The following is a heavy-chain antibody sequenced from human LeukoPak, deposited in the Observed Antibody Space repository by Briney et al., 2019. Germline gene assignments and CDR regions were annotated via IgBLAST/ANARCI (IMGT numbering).Heavy chain of an antibody. CDR3: ARDDGSGTFDY. V-gene: IGHV4-59*01. J-gene: IGHJ4*02. CDR1: GGAISSYY. CDR2: IYYSGST. D-gene: IGHD6-19*01. Sequence: PSETLCLTCAVSGGAISSYYWSWIRQPPGKGLEWIGYIYYSGSTNYNPSLKSRVTISVDTSKNQFSLKLSSVTAADTAVYYCARDDGSGTFDYWGQGTLVTVSS.